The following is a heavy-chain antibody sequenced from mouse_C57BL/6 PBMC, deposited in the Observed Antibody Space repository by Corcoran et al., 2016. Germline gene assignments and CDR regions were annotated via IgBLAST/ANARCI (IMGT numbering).Heavy chain of an antibody. Sequence: QIPLVQSGPELKKPGETVKISCKASGYTFTTYGMSWVKQAPGKGLKWMGWINTYSGVPTYADDFKGRFAFSLETSASTAYLQINNLKNEDTATYFCARYVYYDYEYYFDYWGQGTTLTVSS. J-gene: IGHJ2*01. CDR2: INTYSGVP. CDR3: ARYVYYDYEYYFDY. V-gene: IGHV9-3*01. CDR1: GYTFTTYG. D-gene: IGHD2-4*01.